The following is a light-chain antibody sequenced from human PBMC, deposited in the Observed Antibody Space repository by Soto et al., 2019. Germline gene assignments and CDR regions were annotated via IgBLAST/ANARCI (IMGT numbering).Light chain of an antibody. CDR3: QQYGRTPLT. CDR1: QSVGNNY. J-gene: IGKJ4*01. CDR2: DAS. Sequence: EIVLTQSPGTLSLSPGEGATLSCRASQSVGNNYLAWYQQKPGQAPRFLMYDASTRATGIPDRFSGSGSGTDFTLTISRLESEDFAVYYCQQYGRTPLTFSGGTKVEIK. V-gene: IGKV3-20*01.